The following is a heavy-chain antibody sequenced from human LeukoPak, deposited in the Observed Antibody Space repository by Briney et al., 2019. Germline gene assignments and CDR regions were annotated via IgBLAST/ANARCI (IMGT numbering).Heavy chain of an antibody. CDR3: ARFNSLLRGVTTSDY. J-gene: IGHJ4*02. CDR2: ISGHNGDV. V-gene: IGHV1-18*01. D-gene: IGHD3-10*01. Sequence: ASVKVSCKASGYTFSNYGITWVRQAPGQGLEWMGTISGHNGDVNYAPKFQGRVTMTTDTSTTTAYMELRSLRFDDTAVYYCARFNSLLRGVTTSDYWGQGTLVTVSS. CDR1: GYTFSNYG.